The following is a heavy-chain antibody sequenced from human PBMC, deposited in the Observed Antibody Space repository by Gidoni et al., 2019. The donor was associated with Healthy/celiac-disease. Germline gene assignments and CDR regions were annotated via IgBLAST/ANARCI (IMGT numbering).Heavy chain of an antibody. J-gene: IGHJ5*02. V-gene: IGHV3-7*03. Sequence: EVQLVESGGGLVQPGGSLRLSCAASGFTFSSYWMSWVRQAPGKGLEWVANIKQDGSEKYYVDSVKGRFTISRDNAKNSLYLQMNSLRAEDTAVYYCARDHTIKYDYVFSTPAFDPWGQGTLVTVSS. CDR1: GFTFSSYW. D-gene: IGHD3-16*01. CDR3: ARDHTIKYDYVFSTPAFDP. CDR2: IKQDGSEK.